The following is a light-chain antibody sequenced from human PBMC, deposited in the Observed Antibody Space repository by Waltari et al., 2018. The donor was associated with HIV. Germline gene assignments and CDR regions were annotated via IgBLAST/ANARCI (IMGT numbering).Light chain of an antibody. J-gene: IGLJ2*01. V-gene: IGLV7-46*01. Sequence: QAVVTQEPSLSVSPGGTVTIPCSSFTRRVSINHSPPWIQFKPGQAPRTLNYDTEKRHPWTAGRFSGALIGGRATLTLSGALPDDEADYYCLLSYSGVRVFGGGTKLTV. CDR2: DTE. CDR1: TRRVSINHS. CDR3: LLSYSGVRV.